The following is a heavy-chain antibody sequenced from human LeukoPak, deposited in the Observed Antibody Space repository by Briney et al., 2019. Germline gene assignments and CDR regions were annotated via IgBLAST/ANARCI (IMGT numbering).Heavy chain of an antibody. CDR3: VKDGAWGYYYFDY. CDR1: GFNFDGYA. D-gene: IGHD5-18*01. Sequence: GGSLRLSCAASGFNFDGYAMHWGLQAPGKGLEWVSSIGWNTGTIGYADSVKGRFTISRDNAKNSLYLQMNNLRVEDTALYYCVKDGAWGYYYFDYWGQGTLVTVSS. J-gene: IGHJ4*02. CDR2: IGWNTGTI. V-gene: IGHV3-9*01.